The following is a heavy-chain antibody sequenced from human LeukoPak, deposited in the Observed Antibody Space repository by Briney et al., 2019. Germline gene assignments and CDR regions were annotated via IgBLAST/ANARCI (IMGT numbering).Heavy chain of an antibody. V-gene: IGHV4-31*03. CDR2: IYYSGST. CDR3: VREWSSDWFDP. D-gene: IGHD1-26*01. CDR1: GGSISSGGYY. J-gene: IGHJ5*02. Sequence: ASETLSLTCTVSGGSISSGGYYWSWIRQHPGKGLEWIGYIYYSGSTYYNPSLKSRVTISVDTSKNQFSLKLSSVTAADTAVYYCVREWSSDWFDPWGQGALVTVSS.